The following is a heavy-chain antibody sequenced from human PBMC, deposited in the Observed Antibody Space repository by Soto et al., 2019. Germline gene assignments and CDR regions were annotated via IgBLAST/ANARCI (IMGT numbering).Heavy chain of an antibody. Sequence: EVQLLESGGGLVQPGGSLRLSCAASGFTFISYAMTWVRQAPGKGLEWVAGISGSGDSTYYADSVKGRFTISRDNPKNTLYLLINSLRAEDTAVYYWAAFYNWNVRGDYWGQGTLVTVSS. D-gene: IGHD1-20*01. V-gene: IGHV3-23*01. J-gene: IGHJ4*02. CDR2: ISGSGDST. CDR1: GFTFISYA. CDR3: AAFYNWNVRGDY.